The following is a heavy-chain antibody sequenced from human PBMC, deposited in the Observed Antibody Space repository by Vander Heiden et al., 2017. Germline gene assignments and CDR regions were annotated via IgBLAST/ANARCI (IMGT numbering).Heavy chain of an antibody. J-gene: IGHJ4*02. D-gene: IGHD3-22*01. CDR1: GYTFTSYD. CDR3: ARGRYYDSSGKGDLDY. Sequence: QVQLVQSGAEVKKPGASVKVSCKASGYTFTSYDINWVRQATGQGLEWMGWMNPNSGNTGYTQKFQGRVTMTRNTSISTAYMELSSLSSEDMAVYYCARGRYYDSSGKGDLDYWGQGTLVTVSS. V-gene: IGHV1-8*01. CDR2: MNPNSGNT.